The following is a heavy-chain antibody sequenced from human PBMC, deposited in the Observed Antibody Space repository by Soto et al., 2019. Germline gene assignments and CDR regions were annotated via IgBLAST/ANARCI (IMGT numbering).Heavy chain of an antibody. Sequence: EALSLTFTVSGGPIRRYHWSSILQPPGKGLEWIEYIYSSGSPDYNPSLKSRVTISVDTSKNQFSLKLSSVTAADTAVYYCAREFPYSTYFDYWGQGTLVTVSS. CDR1: GGPIRRYH. CDR3: AREFPYSTYFDY. V-gene: IGHV4-59*01. J-gene: IGHJ4*02. CDR2: IYSSGSP. D-gene: IGHD4-4*01.